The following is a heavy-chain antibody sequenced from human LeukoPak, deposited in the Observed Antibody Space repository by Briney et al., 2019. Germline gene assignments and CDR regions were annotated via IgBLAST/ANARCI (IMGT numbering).Heavy chain of an antibody. CDR1: GYTFTSYA. CDR3: ATTQGAYCSGGSCYFDY. V-gene: IGHV7-4-1*01. J-gene: IGHJ4*02. D-gene: IGHD2-15*01. Sequence: ASVKVSCKASGYTFTSYAMNWVRQAPGQGLEWMGWINTNTGNPTYAQGFTGRFVFSLDTSVSTAYLQIGSLKAEDTAVYYCATTQGAYCSGGSCYFDYWGQGTLVTVSS. CDR2: INTNTGNP.